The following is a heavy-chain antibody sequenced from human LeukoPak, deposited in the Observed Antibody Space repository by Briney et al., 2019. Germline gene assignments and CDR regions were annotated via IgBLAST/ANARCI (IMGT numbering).Heavy chain of an antibody. Sequence: GGSLRLSCAASGFTFDDYGMSWVRQAPGKGLEWVAFIRYDGSNKYYADSVKGRFTISRDNSKNTLYLQMNSLRAEDTAVYYCAKIAAANCGGDCYSGAYYFDYWGQGTLVTVSS. J-gene: IGHJ4*02. CDR3: AKIAAANCGGDCYSGAYYFDY. CDR2: IRYDGSNK. V-gene: IGHV3-30*02. D-gene: IGHD2-21*02. CDR1: GFTFDDYG.